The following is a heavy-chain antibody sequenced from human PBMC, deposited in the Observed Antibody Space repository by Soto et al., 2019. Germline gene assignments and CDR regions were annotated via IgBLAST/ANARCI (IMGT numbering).Heavy chain of an antibody. Sequence: PGGSLRLSCAASGFTFSSYDMHWVRQATGKGLEWVSAIGTAGDTYYPGSVKGRFTISRENAKNSLYLQMNSLGAEDTAVYYCARDLAYGYYYYGMDVWGQGTTVTVSS. CDR3: ARDLAYGYYYYGMDV. J-gene: IGHJ6*02. V-gene: IGHV3-13*01. CDR1: GFTFSSYD. D-gene: IGHD4-17*01. CDR2: IGTAGDT.